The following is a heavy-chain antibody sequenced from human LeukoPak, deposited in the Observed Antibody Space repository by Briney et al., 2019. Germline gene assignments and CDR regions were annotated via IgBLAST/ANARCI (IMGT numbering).Heavy chain of an antibody. CDR1: GGSISSYY. Sequence: SETLSLTCTVSGGSISSYYWSWIRQPPGKGLEWIGYIYYSGSTNYNPSLKSRVTISVDTSKNQFSLKLSSVTAADTAVYYCARVITGYDAFDIWGQGTMVTVSS. CDR3: ARVITGYDAFDI. CDR2: IYYSGST. D-gene: IGHD3-10*01. J-gene: IGHJ3*02. V-gene: IGHV4-59*01.